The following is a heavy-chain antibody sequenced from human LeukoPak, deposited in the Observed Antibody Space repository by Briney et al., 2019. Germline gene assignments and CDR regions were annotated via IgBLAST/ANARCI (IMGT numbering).Heavy chain of an antibody. D-gene: IGHD1-1*01. V-gene: IGHV3-15*01. CDR3: TTDVQLERIFDY. J-gene: IGHJ4*02. CDR2: IKSKTDGGTT. Sequence: KTGGSLRLSCAASGFTFSNAWMSWVRQAPGKGLEWVGRIKSKTDGGTTDYAAPVKGRFTISRDDSKNTLYLQMNSLKTEDTAVYYCTTDVQLERIFDYWGQGTLVTVSS. CDR1: GFTFSNAW.